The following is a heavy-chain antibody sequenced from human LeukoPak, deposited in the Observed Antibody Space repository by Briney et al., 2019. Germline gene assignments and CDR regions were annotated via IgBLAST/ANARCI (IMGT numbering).Heavy chain of an antibody. V-gene: IGHV3-23*01. CDR3: AKADILTGYYP. CDR2: ISGSGGST. D-gene: IGHD3-9*01. CDR1: GFTFSSYA. J-gene: IGHJ5*02. Sequence: GGSLRLSCAASGFTFSSYAMSWVRQAPGKGLEWVSAISGSGGSTYYADSVKGRFTISRDDSKNTLYLQMNSLRAEDTAVYYCAKADILTGYYPWGQGTLVTVSS.